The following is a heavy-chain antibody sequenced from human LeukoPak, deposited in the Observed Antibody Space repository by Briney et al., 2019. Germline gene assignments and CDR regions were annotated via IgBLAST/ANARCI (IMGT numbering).Heavy chain of an antibody. CDR1: GGSFSGYY. J-gene: IGHJ4*02. CDR3: ARGGLQHYYGSGSHDY. Sequence: SETLSPTCAVYGGSFSGYYWSWIRQPPGKGLEWIGEINHSGRTNYNPSLKSRVTISVDTSKNHFSLKLSSVTAADTAVYYCARGGLQHYYGSGSHDYWGQGTLVTVSS. V-gene: IGHV4-34*01. CDR2: INHSGRT. D-gene: IGHD3-10*01.